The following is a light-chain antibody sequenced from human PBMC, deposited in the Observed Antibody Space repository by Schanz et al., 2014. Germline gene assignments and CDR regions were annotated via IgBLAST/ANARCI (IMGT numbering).Light chain of an antibody. CDR3: CSYADGSTLI. CDR2: EGS. Sequence: QSALTQPASVSGSPGQSITISCTGTSSDVGSYNLVSWYQQHPGKAPKLMIYEGSKRPSGVSNRFSASKSGYTASLTISGLQAEDEADYYCCSYADGSTLIFGGGTKLTV. J-gene: IGLJ2*01. V-gene: IGLV2-23*01. CDR1: SSDVGSYNL.